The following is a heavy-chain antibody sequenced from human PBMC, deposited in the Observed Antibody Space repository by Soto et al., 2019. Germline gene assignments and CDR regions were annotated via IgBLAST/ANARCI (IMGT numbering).Heavy chain of an antibody. J-gene: IGHJ4*02. CDR1: GGSISSRGYY. CDR2: IYSIGST. D-gene: IGHD2-2*01. Sequence: QLQLQESGPGLVKPSETLSLTCTVSGGSISSRGYYWGWIRQPPGKWLEWIGTIYSIGSTCYNPSLRSRVTISVDTSKNPFSLGLSSVTAADAAVYYCERLVGYCSSTSCYPQRFDYWGQGTLVTVSS. CDR3: ERLVGYCSSTSCYPQRFDY. V-gene: IGHV4-39*02.